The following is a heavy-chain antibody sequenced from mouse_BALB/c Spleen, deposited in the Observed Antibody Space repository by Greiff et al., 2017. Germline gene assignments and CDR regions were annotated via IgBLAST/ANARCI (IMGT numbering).Heavy chain of an antibody. D-gene: IGHD2-4*01. J-gene: IGHJ3*01. CDR1: GFTFSSYG. V-gene: IGHV5-6*01. CDR3: ARHMITTGAWFAY. Sequence: EVKVVESGGDLVKPGGSLKLSCAASGFTFSSYGMSWVRQTPDKRLEWVATISSGGSYTYYPDSVKGRFTISRDNAKNTLYLQMSSLKSEDTAMYYCARHMITTGAWFAYWGQGTLVTVSA. CDR2: ISSGGSYT.